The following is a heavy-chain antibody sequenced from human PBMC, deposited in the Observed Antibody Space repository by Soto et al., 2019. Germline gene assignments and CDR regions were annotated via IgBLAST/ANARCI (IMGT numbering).Heavy chain of an antibody. CDR1: GYTFTSYE. Sequence: QVQLVQSGAEVKKPGASVKVSCKASGYTFTSYEINWVRQATGQGLEWMGWMNPNSGNTGYAQKFQGRVTMTRNTSISTAYMELSSQRSEDTAVYYCARGQSGYSSGWSPNDYWGQGTLVTVSS. D-gene: IGHD6-19*01. J-gene: IGHJ4*02. CDR3: ARGQSGYSSGWSPNDY. V-gene: IGHV1-8*01. CDR2: MNPNSGNT.